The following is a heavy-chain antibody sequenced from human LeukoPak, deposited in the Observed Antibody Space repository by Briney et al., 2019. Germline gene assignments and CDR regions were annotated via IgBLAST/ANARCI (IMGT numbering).Heavy chain of an antibody. CDR2: IYTSGST. J-gene: IGHJ5*02. Sequence: SETLSLTCLVSGGSISSVSSYWSWFRQPPRRGLEWIGRIYTSGSTNYNPSLKSRVTISVDTSKNQFSLKLSSVTAADTAVYYCARDYIAANWFDPWGQGTLVTVSP. D-gene: IGHD5-12*01. CDR3: ARDYIAANWFDP. CDR1: GGSISSVSSY. V-gene: IGHV4-61*02.